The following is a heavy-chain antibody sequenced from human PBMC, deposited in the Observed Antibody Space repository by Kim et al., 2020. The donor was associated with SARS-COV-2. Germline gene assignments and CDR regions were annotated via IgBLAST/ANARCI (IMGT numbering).Heavy chain of an antibody. CDR1: GFAVYRFA. V-gene: IGHV3-23*01. D-gene: IGHD6-19*01. CDR2: ITNNNGKT. Sequence: GGSLRLSCEASGFAVYRFAMNWVRQAPGQGLEWIAAITNNNGKTYYQDSVKGRFTISRDESKNIVYLQMSSLRVEDTAVYYCAKDHPSPGWPTFGDWGQG. CDR3: AKDHPSPGWPTFGD. J-gene: IGHJ4*02.